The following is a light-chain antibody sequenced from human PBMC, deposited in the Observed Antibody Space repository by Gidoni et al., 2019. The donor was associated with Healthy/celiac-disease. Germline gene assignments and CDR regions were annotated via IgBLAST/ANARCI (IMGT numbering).Light chain of an antibody. J-gene: IGKJ1*01. Sequence: EVVLTQSPGTLSLSPGERATLSCRASQSVRSRYLAWYQQKFGQAPRLLIYGASSRATGIPDRFSGSGSGTDFTLTISTLEPEDLAVYYCQHYGSSLGTFXQXTKVEIK. CDR1: QSVRSRY. CDR2: GAS. V-gene: IGKV3-20*01. CDR3: QHYGSSLGT.